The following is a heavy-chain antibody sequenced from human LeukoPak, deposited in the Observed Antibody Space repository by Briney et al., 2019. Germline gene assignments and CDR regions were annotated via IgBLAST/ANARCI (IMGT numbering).Heavy chain of an antibody. D-gene: IGHD1-7*01. CDR2: ISGSGGST. CDR1: GFTVSSNY. J-gene: IGHJ5*02. CDR3: AKDRRVNWNYVFWFDP. V-gene: IGHV3-23*01. Sequence: GGSLRLSCAASGFTVSSNYMNWIRQAPGKGLEWVSAISGSGGSTYYADSVKGRFTISRDNSKNTMYLQMNSLRAEDTAVYYCAKDRRVNWNYVFWFDPWGQGTLVTVSS.